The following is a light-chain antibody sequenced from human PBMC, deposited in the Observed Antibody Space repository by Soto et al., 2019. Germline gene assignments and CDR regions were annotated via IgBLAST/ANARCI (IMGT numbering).Light chain of an antibody. CDR3: CSYAGSSPPVV. J-gene: IGLJ2*01. CDR2: EGS. Sequence: QSALTQPASVSGSPGQSITISCTGTSSDVGSYNLVSWYQQHPGKAPKLMIYEGSKRPSGVSNRFSGSKSGNTASLTISGLQAEDDADYYCCSYAGSSPPVVFGGGTKLTVL. CDR1: SSDVGSYNL. V-gene: IGLV2-23*01.